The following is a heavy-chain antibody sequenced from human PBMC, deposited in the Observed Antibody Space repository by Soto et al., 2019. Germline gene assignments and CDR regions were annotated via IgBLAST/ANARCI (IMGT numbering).Heavy chain of an antibody. V-gene: IGHV5-51*01. CDR3: ARHDSRNLNDYGDKHYYYYGMDV. CDR2: IYPGDSDT. D-gene: IGHD4-17*01. J-gene: IGHJ6*02. Sequence: GESLKISCKGSGYSFTSYWIGWVRQMPGKGLEWMGIIYPGDSDTRYSPSFQGQVTISADKSISTAYLQWSSLKASDTAMYYCARHDSRNLNDYGDKHYYYYGMDVWGQGTTVTVSS. CDR1: GYSFTSYW.